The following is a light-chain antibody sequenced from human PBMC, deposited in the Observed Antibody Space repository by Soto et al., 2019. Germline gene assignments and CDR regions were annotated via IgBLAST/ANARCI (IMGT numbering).Light chain of an antibody. Sequence: QSVLTQPASVSGSPGQSITISCTGTSSDVGGYNYVSWYQQHPDKAPKLLIYEVSNRPSGVSNRFSGSKSGNTASLTIYGLQAEYEADYYCSSYTNSGSVFGGGTKLTVL. CDR3: SSYTNSGSV. V-gene: IGLV2-14*01. CDR2: EVS. CDR1: SSDVGGYNY. J-gene: IGLJ2*01.